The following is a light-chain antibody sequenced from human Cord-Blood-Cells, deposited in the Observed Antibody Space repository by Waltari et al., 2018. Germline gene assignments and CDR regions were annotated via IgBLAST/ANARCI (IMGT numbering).Light chain of an antibody. J-gene: IGKJ4*01. CDR2: WAS. CDR1: QSVLYSSNNKNY. Sequence: DIVMTQSPDPLAVSLGERATINCKSSQSVLYSSNNKNYLAWYQQKPGQHPKLLLYWASTRESGVPDRFSGSGSGTDFTLTISSLQAEDVAVYYSQQYYSTPLTFGGGTKVEIK. V-gene: IGKV4-1*01. CDR3: QQYYSTPLT.